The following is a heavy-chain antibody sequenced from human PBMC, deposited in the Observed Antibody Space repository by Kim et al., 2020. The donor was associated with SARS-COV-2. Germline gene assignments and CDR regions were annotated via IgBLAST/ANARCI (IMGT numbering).Heavy chain of an antibody. J-gene: IGHJ6*02. Sequence: VKGRLTISRDNSKTTLELQMNSLKAEDTAVYYCAKAGIAARPDYYYGMDVWGQGTTVTVSS. D-gene: IGHD6-6*01. CDR3: AKAGIAARPDYYYGMDV. V-gene: IGHV3-23*01.